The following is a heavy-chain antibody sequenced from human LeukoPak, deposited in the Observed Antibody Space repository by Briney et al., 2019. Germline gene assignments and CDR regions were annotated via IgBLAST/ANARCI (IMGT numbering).Heavy chain of an antibody. CDR1: GGSISSSSYY. J-gene: IGHJ6*03. CDR3: ARVPYSSGWYFHYYMDV. Sequence: PSETLSLTCTVSGGSISSSSYYWGWIRQPPGKGLEWIGSIYYSGSTYYNPSLKSRVTISVDTSKNQFSLKLSSVTAADTAVYYCARVPYSSGWYFHYYMDVWGKGTTVTVSS. CDR2: IYYSGST. D-gene: IGHD6-19*01. V-gene: IGHV4-39*07.